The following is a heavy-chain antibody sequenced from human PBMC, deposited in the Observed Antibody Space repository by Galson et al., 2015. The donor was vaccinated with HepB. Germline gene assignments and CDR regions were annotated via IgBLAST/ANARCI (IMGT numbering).Heavy chain of an antibody. D-gene: IGHD3-10*01. Sequence: SVKVSCKASGYTFTSYDINWVRQATGQGLEWMGWMNPNSGNTGYAQKFQGRVTMTRDTSISTAYMELSSLRSEDTAVYYCASIMVRGVIDFDYWGQGTLVTVSS. CDR3: ASIMVRGVIDFDY. CDR2: MNPNSGNT. CDR1: GYTFTSYD. V-gene: IGHV1-8*01. J-gene: IGHJ4*02.